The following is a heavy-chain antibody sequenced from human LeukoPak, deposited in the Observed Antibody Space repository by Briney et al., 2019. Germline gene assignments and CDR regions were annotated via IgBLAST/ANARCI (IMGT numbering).Heavy chain of an antibody. D-gene: IGHD3-10*01. CDR1: GGSISNYN. CDR2: IYYRGST. J-gene: IGHJ4*02. V-gene: IGHV4-59*08. CDR3: SRLRSYGSGTYYNDY. Sequence: SETLSLTCTVSGGSISNYNWSWIRQPPGKGLERIAYIYYRGSTNYSSSLKSRVTLTVDTSKNQFSLRLTSVTAADTAVYYCSRLRSYGSGTYYNDYWGQGTLVTVSS.